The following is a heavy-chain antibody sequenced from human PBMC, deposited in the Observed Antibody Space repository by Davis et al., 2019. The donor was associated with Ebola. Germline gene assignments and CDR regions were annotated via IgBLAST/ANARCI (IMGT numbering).Heavy chain of an antibody. V-gene: IGHV4-59*12. CDR3: ARGSAYQGHYYGMDV. CDR2: IYYSGST. Sequence: PGGSLRLSCTVSGGSISSYYWSWIRQPPGKGLEWIGYIYYSGSTNYNPSLKSRVTISVDTSKNQFSLKLSSVTAADTAVYYCARGSAYQGHYYGMDVWGKGTTVTVSS. CDR1: GGSISSYY. J-gene: IGHJ6*04. D-gene: IGHD2-21*01.